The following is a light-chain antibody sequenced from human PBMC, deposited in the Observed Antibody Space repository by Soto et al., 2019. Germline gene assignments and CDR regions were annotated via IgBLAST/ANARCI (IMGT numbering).Light chain of an antibody. CDR3: QQYGSSPRT. Sequence: EIVLTQSPGTLSLSPGESATLSCRASQSVDNNYVAWYQQKPGQAPTLLIHGASYRAAGIPDRFSGSGSGTDFTLTISRLEPEDFAVYYCQQYGSSPRTFGQGTKVDIK. J-gene: IGKJ1*01. CDR2: GAS. CDR1: QSVDNNY. V-gene: IGKV3-20*01.